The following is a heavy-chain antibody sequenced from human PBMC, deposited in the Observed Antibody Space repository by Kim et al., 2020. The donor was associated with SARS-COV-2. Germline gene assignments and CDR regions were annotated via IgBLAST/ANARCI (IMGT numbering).Heavy chain of an antibody. V-gene: IGHV1-46*01. J-gene: IGHJ4*02. Sequence: ASMKVSCKASGYTFTSNHMHWVRQAPGQGLEWMGMITPNGGSTNYAQKFQGSVTMTRDTSTSTVYMELSSLRSEDTAVYYCARDREGDWTFDYWGQGTLVTVSS. CDR1: GYTFTSNH. CDR2: ITPNGGST. CDR3: ARDREGDWTFDY. D-gene: IGHD2-21*02.